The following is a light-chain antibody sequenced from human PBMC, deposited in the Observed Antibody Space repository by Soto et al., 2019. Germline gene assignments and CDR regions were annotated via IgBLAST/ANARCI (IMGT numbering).Light chain of an antibody. CDR1: QSVLYNSNNKNY. V-gene: IGKV4-1*01. Sequence: DIVMTQSPDSLAVSLGERATINCKSSQSVLYNSNNKNYLAWYQQRPGQPPKLLIYWASTRESGVPDRFSGSGSGTVFTLTITSLQAEDVAVYYCQQYESTPPTFGQGTKLEIK. CDR2: WAS. CDR3: QQYESTPPT. J-gene: IGKJ2*01.